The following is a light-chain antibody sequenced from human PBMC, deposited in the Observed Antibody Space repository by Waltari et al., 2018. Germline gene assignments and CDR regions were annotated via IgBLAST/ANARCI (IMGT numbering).Light chain of an antibody. CDR3: SSYTSSSLLV. CDR2: EVS. J-gene: IGLJ1*01. Sequence: QSALTQPVSVSGSPGQSITISCTVTSSDVGGYNYVSWYQQHPGKAPKLMIYEVSNRPSGVSNRFSGSKSGNTASLTISGLQAEDEADYYCSSYTSSSLLVFGTGTKVTVL. CDR1: SSDVGGYNY. V-gene: IGLV2-14*01.